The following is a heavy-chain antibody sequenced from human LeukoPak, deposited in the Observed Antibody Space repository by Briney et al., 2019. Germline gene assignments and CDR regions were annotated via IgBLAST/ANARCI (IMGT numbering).Heavy chain of an antibody. V-gene: IGHV3-30*04. Sequence: GGSLRLSCAASGFTFSSYAMHWVRQAPGKGLEWVAVISYDGSNKYYADSVKGRFTISRDNSKNTLYLQMNSLRAEDTAVYYCARDSGGVYDFYYYYMDVWGKGTTVTVSS. CDR1: GFTFSSYA. D-gene: IGHD5/OR15-5a*01. CDR3: ARDSGGVYDFYYYYMDV. CDR2: ISYDGSNK. J-gene: IGHJ6*03.